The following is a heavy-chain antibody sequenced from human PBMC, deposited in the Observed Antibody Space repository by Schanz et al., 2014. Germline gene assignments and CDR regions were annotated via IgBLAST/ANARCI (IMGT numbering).Heavy chain of an antibody. J-gene: IGHJ4*02. D-gene: IGHD3-10*01. V-gene: IGHV3-64*04. CDR1: GFTFSTFA. CDR3: VSSGSYSSYAL. CDR2: ISNNGDST. Sequence: VQLVESGGDLVQPGGSLRLSCSASGFTFSTFAMHWVRQAPGKGLEYISAISNNGDSTYYADSVKGRFTISRDNAKNSLYLQMDSLRAEDTAVYHCVSSGSYSSYALWGQGTLVTVSS.